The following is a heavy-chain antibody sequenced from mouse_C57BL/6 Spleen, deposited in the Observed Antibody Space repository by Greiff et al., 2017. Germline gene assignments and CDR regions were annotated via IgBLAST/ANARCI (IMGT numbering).Heavy chain of an antibody. V-gene: IGHV1-53*01. D-gene: IGHD1-1*01. CDR2: INPSNGGT. J-gene: IGHJ3*01. Sequence: VQLQQSGTELVKPGASVKLSCKASGYTFTSYWMHWVKQRPGQGLEWIGNINPSNGGTNYNEKFKSKATLTVDKSSSTAYMQLSSLTSEESAVYYCARSGMGTVVPFAYWGQGTLVTVSA. CDR1: GYTFTSYW. CDR3: ARSGMGTVVPFAY.